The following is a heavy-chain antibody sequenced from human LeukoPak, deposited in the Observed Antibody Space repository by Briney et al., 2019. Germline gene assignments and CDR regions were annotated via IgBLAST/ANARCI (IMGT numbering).Heavy chain of an antibody. CDR3: TRESPATGTYWFDP. CDR1: GFIFSNYW. CDR2: MNADESAT. D-gene: IGHD6-13*01. Sequence: GGSLRLSCAASGFIFSNYWMNWVRQTPGKGLVWVSRMNADESATHYEDSVKGRFTISRDNAKNTLYLQMNSLRVDDTAVYYCTRESPATGTYWFDPWGQGTLVTVSS. J-gene: IGHJ5*02. V-gene: IGHV3-74*01.